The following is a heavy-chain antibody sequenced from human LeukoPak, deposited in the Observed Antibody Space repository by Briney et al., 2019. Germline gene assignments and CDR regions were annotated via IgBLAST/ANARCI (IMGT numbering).Heavy chain of an antibody. D-gene: IGHD3-16*02. V-gene: IGHV1-18*01. CDR2: ISAYNGNT. Sequence: ASVTVSCKGSGYTFPSYAISWVRQAPGQGLEWMGWISAYNGNTNYAQKLQGRSTMTTDTSTSTAYMVLRSLRSDDTAVYYCARGGRYRYISGWTEASDIWGQGTMVTVSS. CDR3: ARGGRYRYISGWTEASDI. J-gene: IGHJ3*02. CDR1: GYTFPSYA.